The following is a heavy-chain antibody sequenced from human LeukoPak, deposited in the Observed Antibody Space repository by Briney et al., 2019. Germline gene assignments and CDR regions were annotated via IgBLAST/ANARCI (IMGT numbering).Heavy chain of an antibody. J-gene: IGHJ3*02. D-gene: IGHD6-13*01. V-gene: IGHV4-59*01. CDR3: ARWQLVPDAFDI. CDR2: IYYGGST. Sequence: SETLSLTCTVSGGPISIYYWSWIRQPPGKGLEWIGYIYYGGSTNYNPSLKSRVTISVDTSKNQFSLKLSSVTAADTAVYYCARWQLVPDAFDIWGQGTMVTVSS. CDR1: GGPISIYY.